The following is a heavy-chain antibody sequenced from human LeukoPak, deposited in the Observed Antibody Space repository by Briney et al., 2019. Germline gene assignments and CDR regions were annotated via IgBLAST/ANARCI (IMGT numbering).Heavy chain of an antibody. CDR3: ARAHITMVRGVFDY. CDR2: ISAYNGNT. J-gene: IGHJ4*02. D-gene: IGHD3-10*01. CDR1: GYSFTSYG. Sequence: ASVKVSCKASGYSFTSYGISWVRQAPGQGLERMGWISAYNGNTDYAQKLQGRVTMTTDTSTSTAYMELRSLRSDDTAVYYCARAHITMVRGVFDYWGQGTLVTVSS. V-gene: IGHV1-18*01.